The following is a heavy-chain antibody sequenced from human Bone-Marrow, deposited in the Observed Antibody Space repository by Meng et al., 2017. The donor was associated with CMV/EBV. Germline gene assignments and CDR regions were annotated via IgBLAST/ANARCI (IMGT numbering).Heavy chain of an antibody. V-gene: IGHV6-1*02. CDR3: AVARHNCSGWSL. J-gene: IGHJ4*02. CDR1: GNSGCGNSST. D-gene: IGHD6-19*01. Sequence: QVQLPRPGPGQLTPPRSLPRTVACSGNSGCGNSSTWTWHSQSQSMGCDWLGKTNYRSKSYKSYTVSVKSRIATYPDTSKIKFTLQLDSDTPVDSCVNYCAVARHNCSGWSLWGQGTLVTVSS. CDR2: TNYRSKSYK.